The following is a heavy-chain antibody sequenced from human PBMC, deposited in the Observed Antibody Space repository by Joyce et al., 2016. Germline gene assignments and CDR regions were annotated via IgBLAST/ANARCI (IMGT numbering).Heavy chain of an antibody. Sequence: QVQLVASGGGLVKPGGSLRLSCATSGFTFRDYYMSWLRQAPGKGREWLSYSSSSGNTIYYTASVRGRFTISRDNAKNSLYLQMSSLRAEDTAVYYCARDSNYGDYLDYWGQGTLLTVSS. V-gene: IGHV3-11*01. CDR1: GFTFRDYY. CDR2: SSSSGNTI. J-gene: IGHJ4*02. D-gene: IGHD4-17*01. CDR3: ARDSNYGDYLDY.